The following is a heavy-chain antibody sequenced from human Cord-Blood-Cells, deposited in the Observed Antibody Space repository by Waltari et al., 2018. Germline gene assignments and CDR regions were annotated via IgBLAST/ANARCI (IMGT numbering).Heavy chain of an antibody. D-gene: IGHD6-13*01. J-gene: IGHJ4*02. CDR3: ARGELIAAAYYFDY. CDR1: GGSFSGYY. V-gene: IGHV4-34*01. CDR2: INHSGST. Sequence: LLKPSETLSLTCAVYGGSFSGYYWSWIRQPPGKGLEWIGEINHSGSTNYNPSLKSRVTISVDTSKNQFSLKLSSVTAADTAVYYCARGELIAAAYYFDYWGQGTLVTVSS.